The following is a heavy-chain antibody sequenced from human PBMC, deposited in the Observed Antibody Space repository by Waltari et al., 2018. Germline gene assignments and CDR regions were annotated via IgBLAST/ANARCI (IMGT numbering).Heavy chain of an antibody. V-gene: IGHV3-30-3*01. Sequence: QVQLVESGGGVVQPGRSLRLSCAAPGFTFSSYPMHWVRQAPGKGLEWVAVISYDGSNKYYADSVKGQFTISRDNSKNTLYLQMNSLRAEDTAVYYCARVTMIVVVKGAFDIWGQGTMVTVSS. CDR2: ISYDGSNK. D-gene: IGHD3-22*01. J-gene: IGHJ3*02. CDR1: GFTFSSYP. CDR3: ARVTMIVVVKGAFDI.